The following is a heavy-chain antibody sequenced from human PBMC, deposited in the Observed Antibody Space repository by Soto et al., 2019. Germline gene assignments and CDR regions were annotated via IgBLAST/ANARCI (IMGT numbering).Heavy chain of an antibody. CDR2: IYYSGST. J-gene: IGHJ4*02. V-gene: IGHV4-59*08. Sequence: SETLSLTCTVSGGSISSYYWSWIRQPPGKGLEWIGYIYYSGSTNYNPSLKSRVTISVDTSKNQFSLKLSSVTAADTAVYYCARQVSTIFGVVIGGPFDYWGQGTLVTVSS. CDR1: GGSISSYY. D-gene: IGHD3-3*01. CDR3: ARQVSTIFGVVIGGPFDY.